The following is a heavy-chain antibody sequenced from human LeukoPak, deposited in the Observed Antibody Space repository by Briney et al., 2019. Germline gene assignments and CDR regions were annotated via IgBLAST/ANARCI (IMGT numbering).Heavy chain of an antibody. J-gene: IGHJ4*02. CDR1: GYTFTGYY. D-gene: IGHD3-22*01. CDR3: ARPRDPYYYDSSGSPDPFDY. CDR2: INPNSGGT. V-gene: IGHV1-2*02. Sequence: ASVKVSCKASGYTFTGYYMHWVRQAPGQGLEWMGWINPNSGGTNYAQKFQGRVTMTRDTSISTAYMELSRPRSDDTAVYYCARPRDPYYYDSSGSPDPFDYWGQGTLVTVSS.